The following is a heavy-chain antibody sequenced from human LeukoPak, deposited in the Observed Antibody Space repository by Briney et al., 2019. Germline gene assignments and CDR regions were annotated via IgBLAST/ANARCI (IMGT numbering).Heavy chain of an antibody. CDR3: VKDRSNTGTYPWRFDY. V-gene: IGHV3-64D*06. Sequence: PGGSLRLSCSASGFTFSTYGLHWVRQAPGKGLQFVSTISFNGIDTYYANSVKGRFTISRDNSKNTLYLQMSSLRPEDTAVYYCVKDRSNTGTYPWRFDYWGQGTLVTVSP. D-gene: IGHD1-26*01. CDR1: GFTFSTYG. CDR2: ISFNGIDT. J-gene: IGHJ4*02.